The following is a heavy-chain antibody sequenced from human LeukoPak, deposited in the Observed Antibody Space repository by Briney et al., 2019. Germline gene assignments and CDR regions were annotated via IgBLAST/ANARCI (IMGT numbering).Heavy chain of an antibody. D-gene: IGHD2-2*01. CDR2: IYPGDSDT. V-gene: IGHV5-51*01. CDR3: AKIDRQYCSRSSCYALDY. Sequence: GESLKISCKGSGYSFTSYWIGWVRQMPGKSLEWMGIIYPGDSDTRYSPSFQGQVTISVDKSISTAYLQWSSLKASDTAIYYCAKIDRQYCSRSSCYALDYWGQGTQVTVSS. CDR1: GYSFTSYW. J-gene: IGHJ4*02.